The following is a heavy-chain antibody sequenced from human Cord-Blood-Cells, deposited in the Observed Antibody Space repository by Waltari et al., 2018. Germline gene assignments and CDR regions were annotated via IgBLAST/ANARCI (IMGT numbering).Heavy chain of an antibody. CDR1: GRSFSGYY. D-gene: IGHD3-10*01. CDR3: ARPYSTSGSGSYYYFDY. V-gene: IGHV4-34*01. CDR2: INHSGST. J-gene: IGHJ4*02. Sequence: QVQLQQWGAGLLKPSETLSLTCAVYGRSFSGYYWSWLRQPPGKGLEWIGEINHSGSTNYNPSLKSRVTISVDTSKNQFSLKLSSVTAADTAVYYCARPYSTSGSGSYYYFDYWGQGTLVTVSS.